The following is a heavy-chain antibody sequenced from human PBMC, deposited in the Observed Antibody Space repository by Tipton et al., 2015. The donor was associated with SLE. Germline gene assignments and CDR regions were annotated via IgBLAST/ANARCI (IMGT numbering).Heavy chain of an antibody. CDR1: GGSFSGYY. Sequence: TLSLTCAIYGGSFSGYYWSWIRQPPGKGLEWIGEINHSGSTNYNPSLKSRVTISVDTSKNQFSLKLSSVTAADTAVYYCARGAARHIYWGQGLLVTVSS. CDR2: INHSGST. D-gene: IGHD6-6*01. V-gene: IGHV4-34*01. J-gene: IGHJ4*02. CDR3: ARGAARHIY.